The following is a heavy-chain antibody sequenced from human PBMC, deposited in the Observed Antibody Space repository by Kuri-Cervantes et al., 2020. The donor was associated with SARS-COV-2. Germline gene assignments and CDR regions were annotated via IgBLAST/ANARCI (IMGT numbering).Heavy chain of an antibody. CDR3: VRDGDHWNFDY. D-gene: IGHD1-1*01. Sequence: GESLKISCAASGFTFSSYALYWVRQAPGKGLEWVAVISYDRSNKYYADSVKGRFTISRDNAKNMLFLQMNSLRAEDTAVYYCVRDGDHWNFDYWGQGTLVTVSS. V-gene: IGHV3-30*07. J-gene: IGHJ4*02. CDR2: ISYDRSNK. CDR1: GFTFSSYA.